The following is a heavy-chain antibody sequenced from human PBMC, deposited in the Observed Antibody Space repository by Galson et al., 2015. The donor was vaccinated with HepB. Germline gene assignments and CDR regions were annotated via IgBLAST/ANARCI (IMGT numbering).Heavy chain of an antibody. CDR1: GYTFTSYY. D-gene: IGHD3-3*01. J-gene: IGHJ5*02. CDR2: INPSGGST. V-gene: IGHV1-46*01. CDR3: ARVDLGYYDFWSGYLGGGYFDP. Sequence: SVKVSCKASGYTFTSYYMHWVRQAPGQGLEWMGIINPSGGSTSYAQKFQGRVTMTRDTSTSTVYMELSSLRSEDTAVYYWARVDLGYYDFWSGYLGGGYFDPWGQGTLVTVSS.